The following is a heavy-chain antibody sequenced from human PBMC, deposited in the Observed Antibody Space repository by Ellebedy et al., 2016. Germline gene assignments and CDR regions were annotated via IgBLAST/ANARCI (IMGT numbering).Heavy chain of an antibody. J-gene: IGHJ3*02. D-gene: IGHD5-18*01. CDR1: GGSVSSGGQY. CDR2: IYYSGST. CDR3: ARIWVDPAMGNPDVFDI. V-gene: IGHV4-61*08. Sequence: SETLSLTCTVSGGSVSSGGQYWSWIRQPPGKGLEWIGYIYYSGSTNYNSSLKSRVTISIVTSKNQFSLKLSSVTAADSAVYYCARIWVDPAMGNPDVFDIWGQGTMVTVSS.